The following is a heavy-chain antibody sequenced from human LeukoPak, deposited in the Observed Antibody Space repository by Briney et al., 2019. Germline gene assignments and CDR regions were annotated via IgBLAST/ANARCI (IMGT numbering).Heavy chain of an antibody. Sequence: SETLSLTCTVSGYSISSSSYYWGWIRQPPGKGLEWIGSIYYSGSTYYNPSLKSRVTISVDTSKNQFSLKLSSVTAADTAVYYCARWDLNYYGSGNHFDPWGQGTLVTVSS. CDR2: IYYSGST. V-gene: IGHV4-39*01. CDR3: ARWDLNYYGSGNHFDP. D-gene: IGHD3-10*01. CDR1: GYSISSSSYY. J-gene: IGHJ5*02.